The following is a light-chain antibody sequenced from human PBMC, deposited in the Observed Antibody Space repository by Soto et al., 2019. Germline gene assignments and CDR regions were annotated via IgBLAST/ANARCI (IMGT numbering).Light chain of an antibody. CDR2: DAS. J-gene: IGKJ5*01. CDR3: QQRQYWPPIT. Sequence: VLTQSPATLSLSPGERATLSCRASQSVSSYLAWYQQKPGQAPRLLIYDASNRAPGIPARFSGSGSGTDFTLTISSLEPEEFAIYYCQQRQYWPPITFGQGTRREIK. CDR1: QSVSSY. V-gene: IGKV3-11*01.